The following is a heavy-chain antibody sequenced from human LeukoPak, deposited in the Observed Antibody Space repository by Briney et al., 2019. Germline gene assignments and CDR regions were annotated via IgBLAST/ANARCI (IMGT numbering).Heavy chain of an antibody. CDR1: GFTFSSNS. J-gene: IGHJ6*02. Sequence: GGSLRLSCAASGFTFSSNSMNWARQAPGEGLEWVSSISSSSSYIYYADSVKGRFTISRDNAKNSLYLQMNSLRAEDTAVYYCARDVGADYYYGMDVWGQGTTVTVSS. V-gene: IGHV3-21*01. CDR2: ISSSSSYI. CDR3: ARDVGADYYYGMDV. D-gene: IGHD3-16*01.